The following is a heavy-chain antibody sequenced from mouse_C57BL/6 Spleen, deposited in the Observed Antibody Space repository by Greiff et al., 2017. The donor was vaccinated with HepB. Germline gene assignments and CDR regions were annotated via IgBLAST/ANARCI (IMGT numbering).Heavy chain of an antibody. CDR2: IYPGSGST. D-gene: IGHD2-2*01. J-gene: IGHJ4*01. V-gene: IGHV1-55*01. Sequence: VQLQQPGAELVKPGASVKMSCKASGYTFTSYWITWVKQRPGQGLEWIGDIYPGSGSTNYNEKFKSKATLTVDTSSSTAYMQLSSLTSEDSAVYYCARAATMVTTCAMDYWGQGTSVTVSS. CDR1: GYTFTSYW. CDR3: ARAATMVTTCAMDY.